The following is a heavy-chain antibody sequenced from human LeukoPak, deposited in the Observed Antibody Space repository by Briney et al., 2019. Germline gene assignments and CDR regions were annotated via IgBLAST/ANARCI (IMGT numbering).Heavy chain of an antibody. CDR3: ARAGGFAGYMDV. CDR1: GYSISSDYY. Sequence: PSETLSLTCTVSGYSISSDYYWGWIRQPPGKGLEWIGSIHHSGSTNYNPSLKSRVTISVDTSKNQFSLKLNSVTAADTAVYYCARAGGFAGYMDVWGKGTTVTISS. D-gene: IGHD3-16*01. CDR2: IHHSGST. J-gene: IGHJ6*03. V-gene: IGHV4-38-2*02.